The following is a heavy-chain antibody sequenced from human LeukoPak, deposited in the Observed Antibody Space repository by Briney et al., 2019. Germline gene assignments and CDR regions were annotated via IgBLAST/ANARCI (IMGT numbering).Heavy chain of an antibody. CDR2: INPNSGGT. CDR1: GYTFTGYY. Sequence: ASVKVSCKASGYTFTGYYMHWVRQAPGQGLEWMGWINPNSGGTNYAQKFQGWVTMTRDTSISTAYMELSRLRSDDTAVYYCARSYSGSYLSGPKSNDAFDIWGKGTMVTVS. CDR3: ARSYSGSYLSGPKSNDAFDI. D-gene: IGHD1-26*01. V-gene: IGHV1-2*04. J-gene: IGHJ3*02.